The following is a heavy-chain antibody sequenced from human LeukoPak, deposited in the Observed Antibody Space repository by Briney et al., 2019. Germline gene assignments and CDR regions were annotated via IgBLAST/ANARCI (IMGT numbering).Heavy chain of an antibody. D-gene: IGHD6-6*01. V-gene: IGHV3-48*01. J-gene: IGHJ3*01. CDR2: ISSSSSTT. CDR3: ARVYSSSSGKNAFDV. Sequence: GGSLRLSCAASGFTFSSYSMNWVRQAPGKGLEWVSYISSSSSTTYYADSVKGRFTISRDNAKNSLYLQMNSLRVEDTAVYYCARVYSSSSGKNAFDVWGQGTLVTVSS. CDR1: GFTFSSYS.